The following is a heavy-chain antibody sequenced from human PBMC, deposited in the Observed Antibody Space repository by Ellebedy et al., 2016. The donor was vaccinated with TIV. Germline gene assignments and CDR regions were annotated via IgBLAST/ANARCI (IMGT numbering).Heavy chain of an antibody. V-gene: IGHV3-48*02. CDR2: MSTTSTI. CDR3: ARDSPRTRWFFDL. Sequence: GESLKISCAASGFTLSTYSMNWVRQAPGKGLEWVSYMSTTSTIYYADSVKGRFTISRDSGKNSLYLQMNSLRDEDTAVYHCARDSPRTRWFFDLWGCGTLVTVSS. J-gene: IGHJ2*01. CDR1: GFTLSTYS. D-gene: IGHD3/OR15-3a*01.